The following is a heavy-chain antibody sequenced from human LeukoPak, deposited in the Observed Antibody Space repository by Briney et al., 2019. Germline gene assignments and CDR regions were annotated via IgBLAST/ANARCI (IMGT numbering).Heavy chain of an antibody. CDR3: ARDGVRFLEWLTHRDY. D-gene: IGHD3-3*01. J-gene: IGHJ4*02. V-gene: IGHV1-18*01. CDR2: ISAYNGNT. Sequence: GASVKVSCKASGYTFTSYGISWVRQAPGQGLEWMGWISAYNGNTNYAQKLQGRVTMTTDTSTSTAYMELRSLRSDDTAVYYCARDGVRFLEWLTHRDYWGQGTLVTVSS. CDR1: GYTFTSYG.